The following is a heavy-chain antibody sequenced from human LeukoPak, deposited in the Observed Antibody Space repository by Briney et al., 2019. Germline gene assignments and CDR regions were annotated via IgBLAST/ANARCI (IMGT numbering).Heavy chain of an antibody. D-gene: IGHD4-11*01. CDR3: ARDYSNYGFDP. V-gene: IGHV1-69*04. Sequence: SVKVSCKASGGTFSSYAISWVRQAPGQGLEWMGRIIPIFSIANYAQKFQGRATITADKSTSTAYMELSSLRSEDTAVYYCARDYSNYGFDPWGQGTLVTVSS. CDR1: GGTFSSYA. J-gene: IGHJ5*02. CDR2: IIPIFSIA.